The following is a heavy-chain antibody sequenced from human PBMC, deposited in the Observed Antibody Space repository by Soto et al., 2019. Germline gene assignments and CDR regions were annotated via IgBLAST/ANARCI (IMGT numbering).Heavy chain of an antibody. J-gene: IGHJ4*02. D-gene: IGHD6-13*01. CDR2: ISAHNGNT. CDR3: ARGSYISSWYSLDY. V-gene: IGHV1-18*04. CDR1: GYTFTSYG. Sequence: RASVKVSCKAPGYTFTSYGISWVRQAPGQGLEWMGWISAHNGNTDYAQKFQGRVTMTTDTSTSTASMELRSLRSDDTAVYYCARGSYISSWYSLDYWGQGTLVTVSS.